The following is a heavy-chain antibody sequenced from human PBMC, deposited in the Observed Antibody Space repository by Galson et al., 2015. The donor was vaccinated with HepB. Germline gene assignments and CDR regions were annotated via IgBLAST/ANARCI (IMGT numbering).Heavy chain of an antibody. V-gene: IGHV3-30*04. Sequence: SLRLSCAASGFTFSSYAMHWVRQAPGKGLEWVAVISYDGSNKYYADSVKGRFTISRDNSKNTLYLQMNSLRAEDTAVYYCARFRAAFWSGYAPFDPWGQGTLVTVSS. CDR2: ISYDGSNK. J-gene: IGHJ5*02. CDR1: GFTFSSYA. CDR3: ARFRAAFWSGYAPFDP. D-gene: IGHD3-3*01.